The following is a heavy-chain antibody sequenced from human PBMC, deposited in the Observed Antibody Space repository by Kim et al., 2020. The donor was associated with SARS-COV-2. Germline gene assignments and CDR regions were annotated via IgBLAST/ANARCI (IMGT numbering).Heavy chain of an antibody. Sequence: ASVKVSCKASGYTFTGYYMHWVRQAPGQGLEWMGWINPNSGGTNYAQKFQGRVTMTRDTSISTAYMELSRLRSDDTAVYYCARIVVPAAIELDYWGQGTLVTVSS. CDR1: GYTFTGYY. V-gene: IGHV1-2*02. D-gene: IGHD2-2*01. J-gene: IGHJ4*02. CDR2: INPNSGGT. CDR3: ARIVVPAAIELDY.